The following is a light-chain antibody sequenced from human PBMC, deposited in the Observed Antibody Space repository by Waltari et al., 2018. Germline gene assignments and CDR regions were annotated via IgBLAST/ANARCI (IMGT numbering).Light chain of an antibody. Sequence: QSLLTQPPSVSAAPGQKVIISCSGSSSNIGNNYVSGYQNLPEKAPNPHIHKDNQRPSGVPDRFSGSKSGTSATLGITGLQTGDEADYYCGTWDSSLRVVLFGGGTKVTVL. CDR3: GTWDSSLRVVL. J-gene: IGLJ2*01. CDR2: KDN. CDR1: SSNIGNNY. V-gene: IGLV1-51*02.